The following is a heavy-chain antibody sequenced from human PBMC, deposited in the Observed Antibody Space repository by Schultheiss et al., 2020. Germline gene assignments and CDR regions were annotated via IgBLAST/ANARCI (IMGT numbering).Heavy chain of an antibody. CDR2: IYHSGST. Sequence: SETLSLTCAVSGGSISSIHWWTWVRQPPGKGLEWIGEIYHSGSTNYNPSLKSRVTISVDTSKNQFSLKLSSVTAADTAVYYCARQYCSGGSCYLGGHFDPWGQGTLVTVSS. CDR1: GGSISSIHW. CDR3: ARQYCSGGSCYLGGHFDP. D-gene: IGHD2-15*01. J-gene: IGHJ5*02. V-gene: IGHV4-4*02.